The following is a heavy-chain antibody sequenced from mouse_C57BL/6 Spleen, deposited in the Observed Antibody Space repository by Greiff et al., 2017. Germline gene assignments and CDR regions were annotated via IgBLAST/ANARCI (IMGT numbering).Heavy chain of an antibody. CDR3: AHDSIQSFDYEG. CDR1: GYTFTDYC. J-gene: IGHJ1*03. CDR2: IDPADGDT. D-gene: IGHD2-10*02. Sequence: VQLQQSGAELVKPGASVKLSCTASGYTFTDYCMHWVKQRPEQGLEWIGRIDPADGDTKYNPKFKGKATITADTSSSTAYLQLSSLTSEDSAVYYCAHDSIQSFDYEGWGKGTTVTVST. V-gene: IGHV14-3*02.